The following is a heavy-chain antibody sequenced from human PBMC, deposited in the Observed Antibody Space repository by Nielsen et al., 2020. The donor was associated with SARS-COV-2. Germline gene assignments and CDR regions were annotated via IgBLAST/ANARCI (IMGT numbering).Heavy chain of an antibody. CDR3: ARASSTSYNAAFDM. CDR1: GFTFSRHA. CDR2: ITGIGGGAT. Sequence: GGSLRLSCVASGFTFSRHAMTWVRQAPGKGLEWVSGITGIGGGATYYADSVKGRFTIFRDNSKNTLYLQMDSLRGEDTAMYYCARASSTSYNAAFDMWGQGTMVTVSS. J-gene: IGHJ3*02. V-gene: IGHV3-23*01. D-gene: IGHD1-1*01.